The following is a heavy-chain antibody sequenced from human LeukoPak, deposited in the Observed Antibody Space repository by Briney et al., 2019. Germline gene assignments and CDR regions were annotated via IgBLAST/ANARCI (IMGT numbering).Heavy chain of an antibody. D-gene: IGHD2-15*01. V-gene: IGHV3-74*01. CDR3: ARGYCSGGSCYPYYFDY. CDR2: INTDGSST. J-gene: IGHJ4*02. Sequence: GGSLRLSCAASGFTFSSYWMHWVRQAPGKGLVWFSRINTDGSSTTYADSVKGRFTISRDNAKNTLYLQVNSLRAEDTAVYYCARGYCSGGSCYPYYFDYWGQGTLVTVSS. CDR1: GFTFSSYW.